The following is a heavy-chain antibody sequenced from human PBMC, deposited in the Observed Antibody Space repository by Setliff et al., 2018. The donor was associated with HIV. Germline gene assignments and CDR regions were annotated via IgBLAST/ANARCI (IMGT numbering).Heavy chain of an antibody. CDR2: INHSGST. Sequence: SETLSLTCAVSGGSFSAYYWGWIRQPPGKGLEWIGEINHSGSTNYNPSLKSRLTTSVDRSKNQFSLRLTSVTAADTAVYYCARDQTSNGDFDYWGQGTLVTVSS. J-gene: IGHJ4*02. CDR3: ARDQTSNGDFDY. CDR1: GGSFSAYY. D-gene: IGHD4-17*01. V-gene: IGHV4-34*01.